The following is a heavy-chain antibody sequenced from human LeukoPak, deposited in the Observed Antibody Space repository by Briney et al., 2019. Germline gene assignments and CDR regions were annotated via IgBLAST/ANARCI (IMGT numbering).Heavy chain of an antibody. Sequence: NPSETLSLTCSVSGASISSYYWSWIRQPPGKGLEWIGYIYYSGSTNYNPSLKSRVTISVDTSKSQFSLKLTSVTAADTAVYYCASHLAVADYYFDYWGQGTLVTVSS. CDR2: IYYSGST. J-gene: IGHJ4*02. CDR1: GASISSYY. V-gene: IGHV4-59*01. D-gene: IGHD6-19*01. CDR3: ASHLAVADYYFDY.